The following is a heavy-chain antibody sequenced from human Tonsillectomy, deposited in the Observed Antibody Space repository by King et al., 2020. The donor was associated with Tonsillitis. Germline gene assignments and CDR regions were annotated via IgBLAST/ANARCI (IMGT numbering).Heavy chain of an antibody. Sequence: VQLQQWGAGLLKPSETLSLTCAVYGGSFSGYYWSWIRQPPGKGLEWIGEITHSGSTNYNPSLKSRVTISVDTSQNQFSLNLSSVTAADTAVYYCARYFGSYELDPWGQGTLVTVSS. CDR2: ITHSGST. CDR3: ARYFGSYELDP. D-gene: IGHD2-21*01. V-gene: IGHV4-34*01. CDR1: GGSFSGYY. J-gene: IGHJ5*02.